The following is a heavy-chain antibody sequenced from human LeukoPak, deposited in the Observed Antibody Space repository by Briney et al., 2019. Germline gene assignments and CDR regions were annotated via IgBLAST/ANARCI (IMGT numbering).Heavy chain of an antibody. CDR2: ISGSGGST. D-gene: IGHD4-23*01. J-gene: IGHJ6*03. V-gene: IGHV3-23*01. Sequence: GGSLRLSCAASGFTFSSYAMSWVRQAPGEGLEWVSAISGSGGSTYYADSVKGRVTISTDNSKNPLYLQMNSLRAEDPAVYSCAKDRHGGNGLFYYSYYMDVWGKGPTVTVSS. CDR3: AKDRHGGNGLFYYSYYMDV. CDR1: GFTFSSYA.